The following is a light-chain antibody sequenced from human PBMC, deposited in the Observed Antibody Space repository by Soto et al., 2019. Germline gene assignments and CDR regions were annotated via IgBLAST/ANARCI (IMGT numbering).Light chain of an antibody. CDR1: QSIDTD. CDR2: DTS. CDR3: QQRSSWPRA. Sequence: EIVLTQSPATLSLSLGERATLSCRASQSIDTDLVWYHHKPGQPPRLLIYDTSKRATGIPDRFSGSGSGTDFTLTISSLAPEDFALYYCQQRSSWPRAFGGGTKVEIK. V-gene: IGKV3-11*01. J-gene: IGKJ4*01.